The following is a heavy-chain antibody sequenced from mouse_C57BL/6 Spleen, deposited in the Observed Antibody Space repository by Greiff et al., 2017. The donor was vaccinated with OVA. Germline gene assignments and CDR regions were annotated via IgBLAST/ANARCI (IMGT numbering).Heavy chain of an antibody. Sequence: EVQRVESGGDLVKPGGSLKLSCAASGFTFSSYGMSWVRQTPDKRLEWVATISSGGSYTYYPDSVKGRFTISRDNAKNTLYLQMSSLKSEDTAMYYCARHGSSSFAYWGQGTLVTVSA. CDR3: ARHGSSSFAY. J-gene: IGHJ3*01. V-gene: IGHV5-6*01. CDR1: GFTFSSYG. CDR2: ISSGGSYT. D-gene: IGHD1-1*01.